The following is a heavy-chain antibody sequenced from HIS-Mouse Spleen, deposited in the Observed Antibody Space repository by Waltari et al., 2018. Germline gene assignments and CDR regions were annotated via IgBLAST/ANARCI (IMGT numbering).Heavy chain of an antibody. Sequence: EVQLVESGGVLFWPGGSLRLPCAPVGFRCSSYWMAWVGQAPGKGLEWVANIKQDGSEKYYVDSVKGRFTISRDNAKNSLYLQMNSLRAEDTAVYYCAKGAAAGLDYWGQGTLVTVSS. CDR2: IKQDGSEK. CDR3: AKGAAAGLDY. D-gene: IGHD6-13*01. J-gene: IGHJ4*02. CDR1: GFRCSSYW. V-gene: IGHV3-7*01.